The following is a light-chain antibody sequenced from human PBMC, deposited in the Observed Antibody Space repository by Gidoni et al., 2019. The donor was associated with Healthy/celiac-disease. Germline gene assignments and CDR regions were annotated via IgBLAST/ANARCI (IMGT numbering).Light chain of an antibody. CDR2: DAS. CDR1: QSVISY. CDR3: QQRSNWPRIT. V-gene: IGKV3-11*01. Sequence: EIVLTQSPATLSLSPGERATLSCSASQSVISYLAWYQQNPGQAPRLLSYDASNRATGIPARFSGSGSGTDFTLTISSLEPEDLAVYYCQQRSNWPRITFGGGTKVEIK. J-gene: IGKJ4*01.